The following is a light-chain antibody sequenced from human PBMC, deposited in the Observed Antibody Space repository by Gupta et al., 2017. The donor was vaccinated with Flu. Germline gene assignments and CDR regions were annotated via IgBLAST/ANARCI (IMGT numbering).Light chain of an antibody. J-gene: IGLJ3*02. Sequence: SALTQPASASASPVPSITISCTGTSSDVGGYNYVSCYQQHPGKTPKLMIYEVSKRPAGVASRFSGSKSGNTASLTISGHQAEDEADYYCSSDTSSSTRGFGGGTKLTVL. V-gene: IGLV2-14*01. CDR1: SSDVGGYNY. CDR3: SSDTSSSTRG. CDR2: EVS.